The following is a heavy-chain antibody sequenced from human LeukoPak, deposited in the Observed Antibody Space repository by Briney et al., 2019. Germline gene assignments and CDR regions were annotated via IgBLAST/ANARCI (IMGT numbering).Heavy chain of an antibody. D-gene: IGHD1-1*01. J-gene: IGHJ4*02. Sequence: SETLSLTCTVSGGSISNYYWSWIRQRAGQGLEFIGRIYSSGSTNYNPSPKSRVTMSVDTSKNQFSLRLSSVTAADSAMYYCARGGYTIFDYWGQGTLVTVSS. CDR1: GGSISNYY. V-gene: IGHV4-4*07. CDR3: ARGGYTIFDY. CDR2: IYSSGST.